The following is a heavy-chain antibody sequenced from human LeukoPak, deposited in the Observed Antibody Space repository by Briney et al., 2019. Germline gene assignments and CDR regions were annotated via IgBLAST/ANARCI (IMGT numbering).Heavy chain of an antibody. J-gene: IGHJ4*02. D-gene: IGHD5-24*01. CDR1: GYTLNPYG. V-gene: IGHV1-18*01. CDR3: ARDRERGFDY. CDR2: IGTENAYT. Sequence: ASVKVSCKASGYTLNPYGISWVRQAPRQGLEWMGWIGTENAYTIYAEKFQGRVTLTTDTSTTTVHMELRSLRSDDTAVYYCARDRERGFDYWGQGSLVTVSS.